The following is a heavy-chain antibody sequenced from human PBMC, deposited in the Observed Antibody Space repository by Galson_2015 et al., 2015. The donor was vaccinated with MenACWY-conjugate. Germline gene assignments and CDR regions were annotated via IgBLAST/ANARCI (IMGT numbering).Heavy chain of an antibody. J-gene: IGHJ5*02. Sequence: LSFSSSFFPFLLSFLPFFFPFPGKGLVWVSRIRSDGSSTTYADSVKGRFTISRDNAKNTLYLPMNSLRAEDTAVYYCARDRSAWYDVPHYWFDPWVQGTLVTVSS. V-gene: IGHV3-74*01. D-gene: IGHD6-19*01. CDR1: FFPFLLSF. CDR3: ARDRSAWYDVPHYWFDP. CDR2: IRSDGSST.